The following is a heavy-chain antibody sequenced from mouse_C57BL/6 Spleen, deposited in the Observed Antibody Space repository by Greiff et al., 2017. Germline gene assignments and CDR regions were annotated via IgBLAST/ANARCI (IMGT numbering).Heavy chain of an antibody. CDR1: GFNIKNTY. CDR2: IDPANGNT. V-gene: IGHV14-3*01. Sequence: EVQRVESVAELVRPGASVKLSCTASGFNIKNTYMHWVKQRPEQGLECIGRIDPANGNTKYAPKFQGKATITADTSSNTAYLQLSSLTSEDTAIYYCARSIYYGSGYYAMDYWGQGTSVTVSS. CDR3: ARSIYYGSGYYAMDY. D-gene: IGHD2-1*01. J-gene: IGHJ4*01.